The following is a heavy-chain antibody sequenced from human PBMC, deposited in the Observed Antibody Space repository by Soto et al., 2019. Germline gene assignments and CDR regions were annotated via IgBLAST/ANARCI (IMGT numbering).Heavy chain of an antibody. V-gene: IGHV4-59*01. J-gene: IGHJ4*02. Sequence: SETLSLTCIVSAGAISRYYWGWFRQSPGEGLEWIAHISYTVDASYNPSLKSRVTISLDTSKNQIALSLMSVTAADTAVYYCVGSLMSRAMESFDYWGQGTLVTVSS. CDR1: AGAISRYY. D-gene: IGHD5-18*01. CDR3: VGSLMSRAMESFDY. CDR2: ISYTVDA.